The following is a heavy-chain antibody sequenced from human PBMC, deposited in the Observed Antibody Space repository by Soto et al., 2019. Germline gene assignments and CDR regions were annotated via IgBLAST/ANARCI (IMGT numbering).Heavy chain of an antibody. J-gene: IGHJ4*02. V-gene: IGHV4-59*01. CDR2: IYYSGST. D-gene: IGHD6-13*01. CDR1: GGSITSYY. CDR3: ARACSWYSPCDY. Sequence: QVQLQESGPGLVKPSETLSLTCTVSGGSITSYYWSWIRQPPGKGLEWIGYIYYSGSTDYNPALKCLVTITLDTSQMQYAVRLSPVADADTAVYYRARACSWYSPCDYWGQGTLVTVSS.